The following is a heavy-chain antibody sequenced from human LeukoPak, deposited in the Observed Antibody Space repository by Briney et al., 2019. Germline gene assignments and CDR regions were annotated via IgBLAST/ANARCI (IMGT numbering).Heavy chain of an antibody. CDR1: GGSISSDF. J-gene: IGHJ5*02. Sequence: PSETLSLTCTVSGGSISSDFWSWIRQPPGKGLEWIGSIYYSGSTYYNPSLKSRVTISIGTSKNQFSLKLSSVTAADTAVYYCARRRNYYDSSGYYSNWFDPWGQGTLVTVSS. D-gene: IGHD3-22*01. V-gene: IGHV4-59*05. CDR2: IYYSGST. CDR3: ARRRNYYDSSGYYSNWFDP.